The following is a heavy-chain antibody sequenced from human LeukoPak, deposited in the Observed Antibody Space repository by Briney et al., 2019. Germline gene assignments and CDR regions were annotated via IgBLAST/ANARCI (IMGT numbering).Heavy chain of an antibody. D-gene: IGHD3-10*01. V-gene: IGHV3-23*01. CDR2: IDNGGTT. CDR3: AKSRGSGTYCFHC. Sequence: RGGSLRLSCAASGFIFSSYAMSWVCQAPGKGLEWVSTIDNGGTTYCPDSVKGRFTISRDNSKNTLYLQMNSLRAEDTATYYCAKSRGSGTYCFHCWGQGTLVTVSS. CDR1: GFIFSSYA. J-gene: IGHJ4*02.